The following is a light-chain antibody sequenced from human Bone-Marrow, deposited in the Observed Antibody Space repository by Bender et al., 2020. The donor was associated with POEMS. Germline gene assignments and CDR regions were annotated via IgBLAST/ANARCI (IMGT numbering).Light chain of an antibody. J-gene: IGLJ3*02. CDR1: TGDVPSGHF. Sequence: QAVVTQEPSLTVSPGGTVTLPCGSSTGDVPSGHFPYWFPPKPGQAPRSLMYDLSNKYSWTPALFSGSLLAGKAALTLSNAQPEDEADYFCQSFDGNLRAWVFGGGTRVTV. V-gene: IGLV7-46*01. CDR3: QSFDGNLRAWV. CDR2: DLS.